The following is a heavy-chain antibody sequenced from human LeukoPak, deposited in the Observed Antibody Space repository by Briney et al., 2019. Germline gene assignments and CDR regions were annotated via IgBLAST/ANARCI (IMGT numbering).Heavy chain of an antibody. CDR2: LSDSGAAT. D-gene: IGHD1-26*01. V-gene: IGHV3-23*01. CDR1: GFTFSSYP. CDR3: AKGIVGATMADY. J-gene: IGHJ4*02. Sequence: GGSLRLSCAASGFTFSSYPMSWVRQAPGKGLESVSALSDSGAATYYADSVKGRFTISRDNSKNTLYLHMNSLRAEDTAIYYCAKGIVGATMADYWGQGTLVTVSS.